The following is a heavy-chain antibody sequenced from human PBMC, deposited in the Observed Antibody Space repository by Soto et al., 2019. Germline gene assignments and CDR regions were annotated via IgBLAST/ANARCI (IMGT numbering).Heavy chain of an antibody. D-gene: IGHD1-26*01. V-gene: IGHV2-5*02. J-gene: IGHJ5*02. Sequence: SGPTLVNPTETLTLTCTFSGFSLRANGMGVGWFRQPPGRALEWLAVIFWDDIQRYSPSLQTRLTITKDTSKNEVVLRMTNVDPVDTAAYFCAHRPRSGSYYPSWGPGTLVTVS. CDR1: GFSLRANGMG. CDR2: IFWDDIQ. CDR3: AHRPRSGSYYPS.